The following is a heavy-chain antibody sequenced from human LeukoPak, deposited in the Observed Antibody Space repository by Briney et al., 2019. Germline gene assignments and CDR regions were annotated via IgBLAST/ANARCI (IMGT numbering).Heavy chain of an antibody. J-gene: IGHJ4*02. D-gene: IGHD2/OR15-2a*01. CDR1: GGSISSSISNYY. Sequence: SETLSLTCTVSGGSISSSISNYYWSWIRQPPGKGLEWIGYIYYSGSTNYNPSLKSRVTISVDTSKNQFSLELSSVTAADTAVYYCARDVRGVIGMDYFDYWGQGTLVTVSS. CDR2: IYYSGST. CDR3: ARDVRGVIGMDYFDY. V-gene: IGHV4-61*01.